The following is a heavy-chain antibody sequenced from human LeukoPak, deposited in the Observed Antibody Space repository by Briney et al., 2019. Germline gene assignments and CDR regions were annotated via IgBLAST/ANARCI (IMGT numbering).Heavy chain of an antibody. CDR2: IYYSGST. Sequence: SETLSLTCTVSGGSISSYYWSWIRQPPGKGLEWIGYIYYSGSTNYNPSLKSRVTISVDTSKNQFSLKLSSVTAADPAVYYCATTYYYDSSGYYYPHPQYFQHWGQGTLVTVSS. V-gene: IGHV4-59*08. CDR3: ATTYYYDSSGYYYPHPQYFQH. D-gene: IGHD3-22*01. CDR1: GGSISSYY. J-gene: IGHJ1*01.